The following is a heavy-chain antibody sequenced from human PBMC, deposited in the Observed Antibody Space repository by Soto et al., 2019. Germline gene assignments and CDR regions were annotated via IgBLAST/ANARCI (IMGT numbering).Heavy chain of an antibody. CDR2: ISGSGGST. J-gene: IGHJ6*02. CDR1: GFTFSSYA. D-gene: IGHD6-19*01. Sequence: PWGSLRLSCAASGFTFSSYAMSFFRQSPGKGLEWVSAISGSGGSTYYADSVKGRFTISRDNSKNTLYLQMNSLRAEDTAVYYCAKIAVAGIYYYYGMDVWGQGTTVTVSS. CDR3: AKIAVAGIYYYYGMDV. V-gene: IGHV3-23*01.